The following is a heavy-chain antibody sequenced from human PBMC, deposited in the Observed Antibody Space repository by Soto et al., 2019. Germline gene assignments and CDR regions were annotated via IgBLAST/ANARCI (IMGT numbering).Heavy chain of an antibody. V-gene: IGHV4-59*12. J-gene: IGHJ6*02. CDR3: ARYQRVGGTARYNYYGMDV. CDR1: GGSISSYY. Sequence: ASETLSLTCTVSGGSISSYYCSWFRQPPGKGLEWIGHMHYGGNSDYNPSLRSRVTMSADKSTSTAYLQWSSLKASDTAMYYCARYQRVGGTARYNYYGMDVWGQGTTVTVSS. D-gene: IGHD1-26*01. CDR2: MHYGGNS.